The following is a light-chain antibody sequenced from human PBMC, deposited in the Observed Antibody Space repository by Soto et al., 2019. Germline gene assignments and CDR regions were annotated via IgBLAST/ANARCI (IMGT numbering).Light chain of an antibody. CDR2: DVS. V-gene: IGLV2-14*03. CDR3: TSYTRSPHFV. J-gene: IGLJ1*01. Sequence: QSVLTQPASVSGSPGQSITVSCTGTTKDIGVSNYVSWYQQHPGKAPRLILYDVSNRPSGVSARFSGSKSGNTASLTISGLQIEDEADYYCTSYTRSPHFVFXTGTKVTVL. CDR1: TKDIGVSNY.